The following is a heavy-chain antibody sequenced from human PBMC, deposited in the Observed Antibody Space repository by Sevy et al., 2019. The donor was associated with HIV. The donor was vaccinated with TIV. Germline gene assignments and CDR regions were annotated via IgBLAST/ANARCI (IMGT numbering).Heavy chain of an antibody. V-gene: IGHV3-30-3*01. Sequence: GESLKISCAASGFAFSSYAMHWVRQAPGKGLEWVAVISYDGSNKYYADSVKGRFTISRDNSKSTRYLQMNSLRAEDTAVYYCAREGGYCSGGSCYSYAFDIWGQGTMVTVSS. CDR3: AREGGYCSGGSCYSYAFDI. J-gene: IGHJ3*02. CDR2: ISYDGSNK. D-gene: IGHD2-15*01. CDR1: GFAFSSYA.